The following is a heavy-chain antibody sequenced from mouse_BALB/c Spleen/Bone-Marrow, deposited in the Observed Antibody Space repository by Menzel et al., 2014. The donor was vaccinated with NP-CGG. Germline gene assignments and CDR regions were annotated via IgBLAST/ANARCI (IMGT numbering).Heavy chain of an antibody. CDR3: ARSGLRRPAMDY. CDR1: GFSLTSYG. CDR2: IWAGGST. J-gene: IGHJ4*01. D-gene: IGHD2-4*01. Sequence: QVQLQQSGPGLVSPSQSLSITCTVSGFSLTSYGVHWVRQPPGKGLEWLGVIWAGGSTNYNSALMSRLSISKDNSKSQVFLKMNSLQIDDTAMYYCARSGLRRPAMDYWGQGTSVTVSS. V-gene: IGHV2-9*02.